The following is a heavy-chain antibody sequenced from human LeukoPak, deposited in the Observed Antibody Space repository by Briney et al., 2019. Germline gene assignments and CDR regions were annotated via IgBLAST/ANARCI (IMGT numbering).Heavy chain of an antibody. CDR2: ISSSSSYI. V-gene: IGHV3-21*04. D-gene: IGHD6-19*01. CDR3: AKQSQWLPAHYMDV. CDR1: GFTFSSYT. Sequence: GGSLRLSCAASGFTFSSYTMNWVRQAPGKGLEWVSSISSSSSYIYYADSVKGRFTISRDNAKNSLYLQMDSLRAEDTAVYYCAKQSQWLPAHYMDVWGKGTTVTISS. J-gene: IGHJ6*03.